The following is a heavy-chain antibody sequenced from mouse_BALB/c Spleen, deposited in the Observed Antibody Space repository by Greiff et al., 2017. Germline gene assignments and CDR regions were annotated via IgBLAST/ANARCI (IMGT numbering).Heavy chain of an antibody. J-gene: IGHJ4*01. Sequence: EVKLMESGGGLVKPGGSLKLSCAASGFAFSSYDMSWVRQTPEKRLEWVAYISSGGGSTYYPDTVKGRFTISRDNAKNTLYLQMSSLRSEDTAMYYCARSGYGNWAMDYWGQGTSVTVTS. CDR1: GFAFSSYD. CDR3: ARSGYGNWAMDY. V-gene: IGHV5-12-1*01. CDR2: ISSGGGST. D-gene: IGHD2-10*02.